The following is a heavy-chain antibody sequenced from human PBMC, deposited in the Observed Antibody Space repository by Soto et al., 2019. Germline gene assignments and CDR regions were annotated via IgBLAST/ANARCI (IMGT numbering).Heavy chain of an antibody. CDR2: INHSGST. CDR3: ARATKVTIRHPAYGMDV. CDR1: GGSFSGYY. Sequence: SETLSLTCAVYGGSFSGYYWSWIRQPPGKGLEWIGEINHSGSTNYNPSLKSRVTISVDTSKNQFSLKLSSVTAADTAVYYCARATKVTIRHPAYGMDVWGQGTTVTVSS. V-gene: IGHV4-34*01. D-gene: IGHD4-17*01. J-gene: IGHJ6*02.